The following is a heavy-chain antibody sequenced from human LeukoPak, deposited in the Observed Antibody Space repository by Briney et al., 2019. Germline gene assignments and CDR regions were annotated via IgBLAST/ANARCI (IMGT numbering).Heavy chain of an antibody. Sequence: PSETLSLTCTVSGGSISSYYWSWIRQPPGKGLEWIGSIYYSGSTNYNPSLKNRVTISVATSKNQFSLKLSSVTAADTAFYYCARSGIAARIPYGMDVWGQGTTVTVSS. CDR3: ARSGIAARIPYGMDV. D-gene: IGHD6-6*01. J-gene: IGHJ6*02. CDR2: IYYSGST. V-gene: IGHV4-59*01. CDR1: GGSISSYY.